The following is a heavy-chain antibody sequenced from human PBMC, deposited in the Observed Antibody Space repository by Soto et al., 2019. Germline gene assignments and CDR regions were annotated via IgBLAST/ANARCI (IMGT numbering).Heavy chain of an antibody. V-gene: IGHV1-69*05. CDR2: IIPIFDSA. CDR3: ARSGPPAGY. CDR1: GGSISSFA. Sequence: QVQLVQSGAEVKKPGSSVKVSCKASGGSISSFAISWVRQAPGQGLDWMGGIIPIFDSANYAPKLQGRVTMTTDTSTPTAYMELRSPSSDDTAGYYCARSGPPAGYWGQGTLVTVSS. D-gene: IGHD3-10*01. J-gene: IGHJ4*02.